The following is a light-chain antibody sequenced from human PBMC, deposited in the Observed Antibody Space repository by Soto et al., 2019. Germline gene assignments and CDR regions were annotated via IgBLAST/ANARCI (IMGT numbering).Light chain of an antibody. CDR2: DAS. CDR1: QSVSSN. V-gene: IGKV3-11*01. Sequence: EIVMPQSPATLSVSPGERATLSCRASQSVSSNLAWYQQKPGQAPRLLISDASNRATGIPARFSGSGSGTDFTLTISSLEPEDFAVYYCHQRQYWPPITFGQGTRLEIK. J-gene: IGKJ5*01. CDR3: HQRQYWPPIT.